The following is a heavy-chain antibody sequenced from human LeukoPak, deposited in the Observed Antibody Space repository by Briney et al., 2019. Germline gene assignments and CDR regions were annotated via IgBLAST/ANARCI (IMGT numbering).Heavy chain of an antibody. V-gene: IGHV3-23*01. Sequence: PGGSLRLSCAASGFTFSSYAMSWVRQAPGKGLEWVSTLSGSGGSTYYADSVKGRFTISRDNSKNTLYVQMNSLRAEDTAVYYCAKDEYSSSWYNFGYWGQGTLVTVSS. CDR3: AKDEYSSSWYNFGY. CDR2: LSGSGGST. D-gene: IGHD6-13*01. J-gene: IGHJ4*02. CDR1: GFTFSSYA.